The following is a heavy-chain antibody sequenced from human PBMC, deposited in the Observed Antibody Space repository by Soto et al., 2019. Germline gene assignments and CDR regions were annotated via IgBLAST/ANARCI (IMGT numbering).Heavy chain of an antibody. CDR2: IYPGDSDT. J-gene: IGHJ6*02. Sequence: LGESLKISCKGSGYRFSSYWIAWVRQMPGKGLEWMGIIYPGDSDTRYSPSFQGQVTFSVDKSNNTAYLQWSSLKASDTAMYYCARQGSNGAYYYYGMDVWGQGTAVTVSS. CDR3: ARQGSNGAYYYYGMDV. CDR1: GYRFSSYW. D-gene: IGHD2-8*01. V-gene: IGHV5-51*01.